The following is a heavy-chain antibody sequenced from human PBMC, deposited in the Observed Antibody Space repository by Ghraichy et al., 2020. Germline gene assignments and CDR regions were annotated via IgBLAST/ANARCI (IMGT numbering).Heavy chain of an antibody. D-gene: IGHD5-18*01. Sequence: SETLSLTCAVYGGSFSGYYWSWIRQPPGKGLEWIGESNHSGSTNYNPSLKSRVTISVDTSKNQFSLKVSSVTAAATAVYYCTRSRGYTYGRLTARVWGQGTLVTVSS. CDR1: GGSFSGYY. V-gene: IGHV4-34*01. J-gene: IGHJ4*02. CDR2: SNHSGST. CDR3: TRSRGYTYGRLTARV.